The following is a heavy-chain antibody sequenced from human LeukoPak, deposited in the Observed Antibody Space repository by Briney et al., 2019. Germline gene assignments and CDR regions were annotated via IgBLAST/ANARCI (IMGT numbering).Heavy chain of an antibody. J-gene: IGHJ3*02. CDR2: ISAYNGNT. CDR3: ARDFYLDALDI. V-gene: IGHV1-18*01. D-gene: IGHD2/OR15-2a*01. Sequence: ASVKVSCKASGYTFTSTAISWVRQAPGQGLEWMGWISAYNGNTNYAQKLQGRVTMTTDTSTSIAYMELRSLKSDDTAVYYCARDFYLDALDIWGQGTMVTVSS. CDR1: GYTFTSTA.